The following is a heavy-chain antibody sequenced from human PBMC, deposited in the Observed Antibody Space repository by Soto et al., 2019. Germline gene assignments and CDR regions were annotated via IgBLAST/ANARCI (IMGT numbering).Heavy chain of an antibody. D-gene: IGHD5-12*01. Sequence: QVQLVESGGGLVKPGGSLRLSCAASGFTFSDYYMSWIRQAPGKGLEWVSYISSSSSYTNYADSVKGRFTISRDNAKNSLYLQMNSLRAEDTAVYYCARDHPRYSGYDYVEYWGQGTLVTVSS. V-gene: IGHV3-11*05. CDR1: GFTFSDYY. CDR3: ARDHPRYSGYDYVEY. J-gene: IGHJ4*02. CDR2: ISSSSSYT.